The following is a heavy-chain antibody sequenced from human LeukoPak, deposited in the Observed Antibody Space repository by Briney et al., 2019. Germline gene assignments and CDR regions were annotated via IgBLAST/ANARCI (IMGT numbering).Heavy chain of an antibody. CDR3: ASERPSSSWYDY. J-gene: IGHJ4*02. D-gene: IGHD6-13*01. Sequence: GGSLRLSCAYSVFTFSRNLMTWVRQAPGKGLEWVANIYQDGSEKYYVDSVRGRFTISRDNAKNTLYLQMNSLRAEDTAVYFCASERPSSSWYDYWGQGTLVTVSS. V-gene: IGHV3-7*01. CDR1: VFTFSRNL. CDR2: IYQDGSEK.